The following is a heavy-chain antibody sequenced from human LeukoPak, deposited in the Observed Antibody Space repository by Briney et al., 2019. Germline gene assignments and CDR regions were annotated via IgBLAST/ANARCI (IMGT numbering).Heavy chain of an antibody. J-gene: IGHJ3*02. V-gene: IGHV1-69*04. Sequence: ASVKVSCKASGGTFSSYAISWVRQAPGQGLEWMGRIIPILGLANYAQKFQGRVTITADKSTSTAYMELSSLRSEHTAVYYCASYYYDSSGYYSDAFDIWGQGTMVTVSS. CDR3: ASYYYDSSGYYSDAFDI. D-gene: IGHD3-22*01. CDR1: GGTFSSYA. CDR2: IIPILGLA.